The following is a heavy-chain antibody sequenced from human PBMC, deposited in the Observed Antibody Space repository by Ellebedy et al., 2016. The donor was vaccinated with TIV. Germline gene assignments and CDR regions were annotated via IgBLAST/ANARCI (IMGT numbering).Heavy chain of an antibody. CDR1: GFTFGSYA. CDR3: TKTGSGWYFDC. V-gene: IGHV3-9*01. D-gene: IGHD6-19*01. Sequence: PGGSLRLSCAASGFTSGFTFGSYAMHWVRQAPGRGLEWVSSITWNSGKTGYADSGKGRFTISRDNAKNSLYLQMNSLTADETALYYCTKTGSGWYFDCWGQGTLVTVSS. CDR2: ITWNSGKT. J-gene: IGHJ4*02.